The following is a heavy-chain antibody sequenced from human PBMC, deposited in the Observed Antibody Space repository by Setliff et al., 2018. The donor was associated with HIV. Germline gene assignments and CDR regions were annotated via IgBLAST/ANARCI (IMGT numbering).Heavy chain of an antibody. CDR1: GGSISSSSYY. CDR3: ARHVGYYGSGSYDHMYYFDY. D-gene: IGHD3-10*01. J-gene: IGHJ4*02. Sequence: PSETLSLTCTVSGGSISSSSYYWGWIRQPPGKGLEWIGSIYYSGSTYYNPSLKSRVTISVDTSKNQFSLKLSSVTAADTAVYYCARHVGYYGSGSYDHMYYFDYWGQGTLVTVSS. CDR2: IYYSGST. V-gene: IGHV4-39*01.